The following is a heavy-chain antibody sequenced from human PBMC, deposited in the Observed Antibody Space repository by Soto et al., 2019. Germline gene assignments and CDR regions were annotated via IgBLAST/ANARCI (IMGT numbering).Heavy chain of an antibody. CDR1: GYTFTSYE. J-gene: IGHJ4*02. CDR3: GGGDSRSGGGGGGY. Sequence: QVQLVQSGAEVKKPGASVKVSCKASGYTFTSYEINWVRQATGQGLEWMGWKNPNSGNTGYAQKFQGRVTMTRDTPKNTGYMGRGSLTPGGPAMLYWGGGDSRSGGGGGGYWGQGTLVTVSS. D-gene: IGHD3-3*01. V-gene: IGHV1-8*01. CDR2: KNPNSGNT.